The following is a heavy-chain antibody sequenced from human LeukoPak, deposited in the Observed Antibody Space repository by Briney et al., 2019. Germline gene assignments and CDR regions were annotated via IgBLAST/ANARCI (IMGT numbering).Heavy chain of an antibody. CDR2: INHSGSA. J-gene: IGHJ4*02. V-gene: IGHV4-39*07. Sequence: SETLSLTCTVSGVSISSSGYSWTWIRQPPGKGLEWIGEINHSGSANYNPSLMSRVTISLDTSKNHFSLNLSSVTAADTAVYYCARGQGTVTTHWGQGTLVTVSS. D-gene: IGHD4-11*01. CDR3: ARGQGTVTTH. CDR1: GVSISSSGYS.